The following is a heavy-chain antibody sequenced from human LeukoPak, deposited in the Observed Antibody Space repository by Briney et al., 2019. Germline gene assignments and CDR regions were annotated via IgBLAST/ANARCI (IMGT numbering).Heavy chain of an antibody. CDR3: AKLSITMVRGVIGPFDY. CDR2: ISYDGSNK. J-gene: IGHJ4*02. Sequence: PGGSLRLSCAASGFTFSSYAMHWVRQAPGKRLEWVAVISYDGSNKYYADSVKGRFTISRDNSKNTLYLQMNSLRAEDTAVYYCAKLSITMVRGVIGPFDYWGQGTLVTVSS. CDR1: GFTFSSYA. D-gene: IGHD3-10*01. V-gene: IGHV3-30*04.